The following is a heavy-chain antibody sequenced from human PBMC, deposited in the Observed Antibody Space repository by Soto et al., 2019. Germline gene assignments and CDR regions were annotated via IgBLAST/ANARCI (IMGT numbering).Heavy chain of an antibody. Sequence: QVQLQQWGAGLLKPLETLSLTCAVYGGSFSGYYWSWIRQPPGKGLEWIGEINHSGSTNYNPSLKSRVTISVDTSKNQFSLKLSSVTAADTAVYYCARGPRIAARPRVRRRDYYYAMDVWGQGTTVTVSS. CDR1: GGSFSGYY. D-gene: IGHD6-6*01. CDR2: INHSGST. J-gene: IGHJ6*02. V-gene: IGHV4-34*01. CDR3: ARGPRIAARPRVRRRDYYYAMDV.